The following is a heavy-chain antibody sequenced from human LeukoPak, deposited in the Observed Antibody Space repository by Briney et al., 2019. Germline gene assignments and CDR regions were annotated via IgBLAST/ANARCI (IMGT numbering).Heavy chain of an antibody. CDR3: ARSFGRYSSAWDYLGF. Sequence: GASVKVSCKASGGTFSSYAISWVRQAPGQGLEWMGRIIPILGIANYAQKFQGRVTITADKSTSTAYMELSSLRSEDTAVYYCARSFGRYSSAWDYLGFWGQGTLV. D-gene: IGHD6-19*01. V-gene: IGHV1-69*04. CDR2: IIPILGIA. CDR1: GGTFSSYA. J-gene: IGHJ4*02.